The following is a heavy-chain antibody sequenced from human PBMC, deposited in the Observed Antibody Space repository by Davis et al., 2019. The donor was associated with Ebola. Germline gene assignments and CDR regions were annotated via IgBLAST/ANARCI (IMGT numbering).Heavy chain of an antibody. D-gene: IGHD2-2*01. J-gene: IGHJ3*02. CDR3: ARRVPAAIDAFDI. CDR1: GYSFPSYW. CDR2: IYPGDPDT. Sequence: ESLILPCHGPGYSFPSYWIGWVRQLPGKGLEWMGIIYPGDPDTRYSPSFQGQVTISADKSITTVYLQWGSLKASDTAMYYCARRVPAAIDAFDIWGQGTMVTVSS. V-gene: IGHV5-51*01.